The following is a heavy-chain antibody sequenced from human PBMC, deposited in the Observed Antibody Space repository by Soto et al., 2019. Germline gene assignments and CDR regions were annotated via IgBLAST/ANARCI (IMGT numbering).Heavy chain of an antibody. V-gene: IGHV3-23*01. D-gene: IGHD3-10*01. CDR1: GFTFNNFA. J-gene: IGHJ3*01. CDR2: ISGSAAST. CDR3: AKDRRYYVSGNHLSGFDV. Sequence: EVQLLESGGGLVQPGGSLRLSCAASGFTFNNFAMNCVRQAPGKGLQWVSTISGSAASTFYADSVKGRFTISRDNLKNKLFLQMNSLRVEDTAIYYCAKDRRYYVSGNHLSGFDVWGQGTMVTVSS.